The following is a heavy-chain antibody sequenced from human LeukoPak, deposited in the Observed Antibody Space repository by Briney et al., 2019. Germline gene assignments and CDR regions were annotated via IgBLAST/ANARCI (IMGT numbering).Heavy chain of an antibody. Sequence: SETLSLTCAVYGGSFSGYSWSWIRQPPGKGLEWIGEINHRGSTNHNPSLKRRVTISADTSKSQFSLNLSAVTAADTAVYYCAGGQGDSENFYFPFDFWGQGTLVTVSS. V-gene: IGHV4-34*01. J-gene: IGHJ4*02. CDR1: GGSFSGYS. D-gene: IGHD2-21*01. CDR3: AGGQGDSENFYFPFDF. CDR2: INHRGST.